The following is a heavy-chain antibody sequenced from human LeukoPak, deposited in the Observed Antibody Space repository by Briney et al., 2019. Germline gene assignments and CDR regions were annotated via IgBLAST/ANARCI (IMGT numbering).Heavy chain of an antibody. D-gene: IGHD3-22*01. CDR3: VRYYDSSGYYSGAFDI. Sequence: ASVKVSCKASGYTFTSCGISWVRQAPGQGLEWMGWISAYNGNTNYAQKLQGRVTMTTDTSTSTAYMELRSLRSDDTAVYYCVRYYDSSGYYSGAFDIWGQGTVVTVSS. J-gene: IGHJ3*02. CDR2: ISAYNGNT. CDR1: GYTFTSCG. V-gene: IGHV1-18*01.